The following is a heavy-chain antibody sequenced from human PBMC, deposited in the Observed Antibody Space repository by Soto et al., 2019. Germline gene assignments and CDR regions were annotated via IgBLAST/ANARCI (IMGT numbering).Heavy chain of an antibody. J-gene: IGHJ6*03. V-gene: IGHV4-59*01. Sequence: SDTLSLTCTVSGVSISSYYWSWIRQPPGKGLEWIGYIYYIGSTNYNPSLKCRVTISVDTSKNQFSLMLSSVTAADTAVYYCVFNHKTPYDILTGYYYYYYMDVWGKGTTVTVS. CDR1: GVSISSYY. CDR3: VFNHKTPYDILTGYYYYYYMDV. D-gene: IGHD3-9*01. CDR2: IYYIGST.